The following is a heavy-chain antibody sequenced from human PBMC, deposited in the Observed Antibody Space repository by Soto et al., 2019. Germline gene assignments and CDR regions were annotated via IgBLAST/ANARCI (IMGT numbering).Heavy chain of an antibody. V-gene: IGHV3-30-3*01. CDR2: ISYDGSNK. J-gene: IGHJ4*02. CDR1: GFTFSSYA. Sequence: QVQLVESGEGVVQPGRSLRLSCAASGFTFSSYAMHWVRQAPGKGLEWVAVISYDGSNKYYADSVKGRFTISRDNSKNTLYLQMNSLRAEDTAVYYCARDVGATYFDYWGQGTLVTVSS. D-gene: IGHD1-26*01. CDR3: ARDVGATYFDY.